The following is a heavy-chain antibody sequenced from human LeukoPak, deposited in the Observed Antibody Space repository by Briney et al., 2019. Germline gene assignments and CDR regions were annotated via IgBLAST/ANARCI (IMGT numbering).Heavy chain of an antibody. CDR1: GFTFSSYA. CDR2: ISYDGSNK. Sequence: GRSLRLSCAASGFTFSSYAMHWVRQAPGKGLEWVAVISYDGSNKYYADSVKGRFTISRDNSKNTLYLQMNSLRAEDTAVYYCARAPMVQYYLDYWGQGTLVTVSS. CDR3: ARAPMVQYYLDY. J-gene: IGHJ4*02. D-gene: IGHD1-1*01. V-gene: IGHV3-30*04.